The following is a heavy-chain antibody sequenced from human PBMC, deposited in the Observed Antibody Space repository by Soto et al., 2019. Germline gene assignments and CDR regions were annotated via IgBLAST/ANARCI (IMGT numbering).Heavy chain of an antibody. CDR2: IRNRPNSYTT. V-gene: IGHV3-72*01. CDR1: GFTFSDHY. Sequence: EVQLVESGGDLVQPGGSLRLSCAASGFTFSDHYMDWARQAPGKGLEWVGRIRNRPNSYTTQYAASVKGRFAVLRDDSENLVYLQMNDLKTEDTAVYYCVRDSGRGFYFDYWGQGAQVTVSS. CDR3: VRDSGRGFYFDY. D-gene: IGHD3-10*01. J-gene: IGHJ4*02.